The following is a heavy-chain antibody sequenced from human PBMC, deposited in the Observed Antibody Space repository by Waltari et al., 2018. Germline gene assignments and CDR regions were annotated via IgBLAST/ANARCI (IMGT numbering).Heavy chain of an antibody. D-gene: IGHD5-18*01. J-gene: IGHJ6*02. Sequence: QVQLVESGGGVVQPGRSLRLSCAASGFTFRSYAMHWVRQAPGTVREWVEVISYDRSNKYYADSVKGRFTISRDNSKNTLYLQMNSLRAEDTAVYYCARVEYSYGFYYYYGMDVWGQGTTVTVSS. CDR2: ISYDRSNK. V-gene: IGHV3-30-3*01. CDR1: GFTFRSYA. CDR3: ARVEYSYGFYYYYGMDV.